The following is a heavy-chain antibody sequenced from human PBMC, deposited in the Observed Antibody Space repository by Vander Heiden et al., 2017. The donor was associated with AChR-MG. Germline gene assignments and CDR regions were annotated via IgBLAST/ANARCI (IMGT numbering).Heavy chain of an antibody. J-gene: IGHJ4*02. CDR2: IFSNDEE. Sequence: QVTLKESGPVFVKPTPTLTVPCTVSGFSLSDVKMAVSWIHTAPGMAPEWLTHIFSNDEEFYSTSLKSRLSISKDTSRSQVVLTMTDVNPADTATYYCARIREFCGERSCFVFDSWGLGTLVTVSS. V-gene: IGHV2-26*01. CDR1: GFSLSDVKMA. D-gene: IGHD2-21*01. CDR3: ARIREFCGERSCFVFDS.